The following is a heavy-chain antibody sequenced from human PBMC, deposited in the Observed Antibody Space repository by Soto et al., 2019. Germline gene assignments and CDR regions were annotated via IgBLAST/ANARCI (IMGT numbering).Heavy chain of an antibody. CDR2: VSGYSDKR. V-gene: IGHV1-18*01. Sequence: ASVKVSCKASGYTFNTFGITWVRQAPGQGLEWMGCVSGYSDKRDYSRKLQDRITLTADPSTTTSYMELRSLTSDDTAVYYCARDRGIMVRAPKGWFDPWGQGTLVTVSS. J-gene: IGHJ5*02. CDR1: GYTFNTFG. CDR3: ARDRGIMVRAPKGWFDP. D-gene: IGHD3-10*01.